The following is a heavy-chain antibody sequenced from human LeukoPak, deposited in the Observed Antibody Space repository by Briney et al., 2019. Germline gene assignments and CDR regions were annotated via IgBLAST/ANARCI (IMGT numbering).Heavy chain of an antibody. CDR2: IYTSGST. Sequence: SETLSLTCTVSGGSISSYYWSWIRQPAGKGLEWIGRIYTSGSTNYTPSLKSRVTMSVDTSKNQFSLKLSSVTAADTAVYYCARVPWDSSGWPYFDYWGQGTLVTVSS. CDR1: GGSISSYY. J-gene: IGHJ4*02. V-gene: IGHV4-4*07. CDR3: ARVPWDSSGWPYFDY. D-gene: IGHD6-19*01.